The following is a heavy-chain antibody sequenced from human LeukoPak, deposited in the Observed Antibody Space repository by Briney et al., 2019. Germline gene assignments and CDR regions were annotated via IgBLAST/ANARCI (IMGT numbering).Heavy chain of an antibody. V-gene: IGHV1-18*01. CDR1: RYSFTSYG. CDR3: ARDDCTSASCYLAY. Sequence: SSVKVSCKPSRYSFTSYGISWVRQAPGQGLEWMGWISTYNGNTNYAREFQGRVTMTTDTSTSTAYMVLRSLRSDDTAVYYCARDDCTSASCYLAYWGQGTLVTVSS. CDR2: ISTYNGNT. J-gene: IGHJ4*02. D-gene: IGHD2-2*01.